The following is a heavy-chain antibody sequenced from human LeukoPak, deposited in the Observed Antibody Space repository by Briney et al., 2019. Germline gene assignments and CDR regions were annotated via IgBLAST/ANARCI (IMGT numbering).Heavy chain of an antibody. J-gene: IGHJ6*03. V-gene: IGHV4-4*07. CDR3: ARDLRGYDSYYYYYYMDV. CDR2: IYTSGST. CDR1: GGSISSYY. D-gene: IGHD5-12*01. Sequence: PSETLSLTCTASGGSISSYYWSWIRQPAGKGLEWIGRIYTSGSTNYNPSLKSRVTMSVDTSKNQFSLKLSSVTAADTAVYYCARDLRGYDSYYYYYYMDVWGKGTTVTISS.